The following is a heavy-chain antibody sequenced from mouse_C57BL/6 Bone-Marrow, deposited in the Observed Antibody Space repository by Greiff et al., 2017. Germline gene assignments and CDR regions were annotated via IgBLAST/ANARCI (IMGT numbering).Heavy chain of an antibody. Sequence: EVQLVESGGDLLKPGGSLKLSCAASGFTFSSYGLSLVRQTPDKRLEWVATISSGGSYTYYPDSVKGRFTISRDNAKNTLYLQMSSLKSEDTAMYYCARRFYDGYYDYFDYWGQGTTLTVSS. CDR1: GFTFSSYG. J-gene: IGHJ2*01. CDR3: ARRFYDGYYDYFDY. D-gene: IGHD2-3*01. CDR2: ISSGGSYT. V-gene: IGHV5-6*01.